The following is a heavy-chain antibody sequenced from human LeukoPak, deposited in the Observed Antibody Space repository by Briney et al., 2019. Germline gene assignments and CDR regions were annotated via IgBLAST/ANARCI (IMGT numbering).Heavy chain of an antibody. V-gene: IGHV4-34*01. D-gene: IGHD3-22*01. CDR2: INHSGST. CDR3: AKDSSGYYAFDI. CDR1: GGSFSGYY. Sequence: SETLSLTCAVYGGSFSGYYWSWIRQPPGKGLEWIGEINHSGSTNYNPSLKSRVTISADTSKNQFSLKLSSVTAADTAVYYCAKDSSGYYAFDIWGQGTMVTVSS. J-gene: IGHJ3*02.